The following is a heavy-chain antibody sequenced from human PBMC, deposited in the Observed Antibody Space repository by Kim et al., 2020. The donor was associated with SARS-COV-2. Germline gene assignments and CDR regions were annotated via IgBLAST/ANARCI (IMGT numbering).Heavy chain of an antibody. CDR3: ARAIHSYYYYYYMDV. CDR1: GGSISAAGNS. Sequence: SETLSLTCAVSGGSISAAGNSWSWVRQPPGKGLQWIGYVFNSGRTTYNPSLKSRVTISVDRSKNHFSLKLTSVTAADTAGYFCARAIHSYYYYYYMDVWG. CDR2: VFNSGRT. J-gene: IGHJ6*03. V-gene: IGHV4-30-2*01.